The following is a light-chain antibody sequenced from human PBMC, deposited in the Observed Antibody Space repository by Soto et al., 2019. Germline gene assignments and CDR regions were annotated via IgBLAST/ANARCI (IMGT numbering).Light chain of an antibody. Sequence: QSALTQPASVSGSPGQSITISCTGTSSDVGGYNYVSWYQQHPGKAPKLMIYVVSNRPSGVSNRFSGSKSGNTASLTISGLQAEDEADYYCSSYTSSSTLGVFGTGTKVTVL. J-gene: IGLJ1*01. CDR1: SSDVGGYNY. CDR3: SSYTSSSTLGV. CDR2: VVS. V-gene: IGLV2-14*01.